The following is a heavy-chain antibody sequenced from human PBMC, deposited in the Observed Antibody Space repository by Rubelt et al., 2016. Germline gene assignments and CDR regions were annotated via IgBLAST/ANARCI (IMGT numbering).Heavy chain of an antibody. J-gene: IGHJ4*02. V-gene: IGHV3-7*04. Sequence: ASGFLFSSHWMSWVRQAPGKGLEWVANINQDGGERYYVDSVKGRFTISRDNAKNSLYLQMDSLRAEDTAVYYCAREYNYGYSSSVYHFDYWGQGTLVTVSS. CDR3: AREYNYGYSSSVYHFDY. CDR2: INQDGGER. D-gene: IGHD3-10*01. CDR1: GFLFSSHW.